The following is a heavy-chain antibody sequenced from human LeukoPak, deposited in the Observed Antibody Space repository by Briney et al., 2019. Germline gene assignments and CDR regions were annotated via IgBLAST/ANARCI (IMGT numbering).Heavy chain of an antibody. CDR1: GFTFSSYS. J-gene: IGHJ3*02. CDR3: ARAGSRRLQLWPIDAFDI. V-gene: IGHV3-48*01. Sequence: GGSLRLSCAASGFTFSSYSMNWVRQAPGKGLEWVSYISSSSSAIYYADSVKGRFTISRDNAKNSLYLQMNSLRAEDTAVYYCARAGSRRLQLWPIDAFDIWGQGTMVTVSS. D-gene: IGHD5-18*01. CDR2: ISSSSSAI.